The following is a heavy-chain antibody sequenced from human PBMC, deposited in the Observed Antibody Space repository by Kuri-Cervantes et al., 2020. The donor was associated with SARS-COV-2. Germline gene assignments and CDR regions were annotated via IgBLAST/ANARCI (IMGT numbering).Heavy chain of an antibody. J-gene: IGHJ4*02. V-gene: IGHV4-39*07. Sequence: GSLRLSCTVSGGSISSSSYYWGWIRQPPGKGLEWIGSIYTSGSTNYNPSLKSRVTISVDTSKNQFSLKLSSVTAVDTAVYYCARDLNWGWGYFDYWGQGTLVTVSS. CDR3: ARDLNWGWGYFDY. CDR1: GGSISSSSYY. D-gene: IGHD7-27*01. CDR2: IYTSGST.